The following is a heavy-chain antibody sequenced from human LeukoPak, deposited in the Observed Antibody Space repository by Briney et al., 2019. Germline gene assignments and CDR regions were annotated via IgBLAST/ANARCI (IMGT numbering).Heavy chain of an antibody. Sequence: KPGGSLRLSCAASGFTFSDYYMSWLRQAPGKGLEWVSYISSSGSTIYYADSVKGRFTISRDNAKNSLYLQMNSLRAEDTAVYYCARDARYCSGGSCYNDAFDIWGQGTMVTVSS. J-gene: IGHJ3*02. CDR1: GFTFSDYY. CDR2: ISSSGSTI. D-gene: IGHD2-15*01. V-gene: IGHV3-11*01. CDR3: ARDARYCSGGSCYNDAFDI.